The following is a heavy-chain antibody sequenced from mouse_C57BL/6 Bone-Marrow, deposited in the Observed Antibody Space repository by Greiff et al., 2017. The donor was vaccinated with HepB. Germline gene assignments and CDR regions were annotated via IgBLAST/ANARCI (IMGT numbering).Heavy chain of an antibody. CDR2: IRSKSNNYAT. CDR3: VRELTFFDY. Sequence: EVKLEESGGGLVQPKGSLKLSCAASGFSFNTYAMNWVRQAPGKGLEWVARIRSKSNNYATYYADSVKDRFTISRDDSESMLYLQMNNLKTEDTAMYYCVRELTFFDYWGQGTTLTVSS. J-gene: IGHJ2*01. V-gene: IGHV10-1*01. D-gene: IGHD1-3*01. CDR1: GFSFNTYA.